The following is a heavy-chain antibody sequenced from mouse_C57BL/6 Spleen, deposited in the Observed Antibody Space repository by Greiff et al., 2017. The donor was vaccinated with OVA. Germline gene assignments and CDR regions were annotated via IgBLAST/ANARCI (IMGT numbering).Heavy chain of an antibody. CDR3: AREITTVVTRTVKMGSMDY. J-gene: IGHJ4*01. CDR2: IDPSDSST. CDR1: GYTFTSYW. Sequence: QVQLQQPGAELVMPGASVKLSCKASGYTFTSYWMHWVKQSPGQGLEWIGEIDPSDSSTNYHQKFKGKSTLTVDKSSSTAYMQLSSLTSEDSAAYYCAREITTVVTRTVKMGSMDYWGQGTSVTVSS. D-gene: IGHD1-1*01. V-gene: IGHV1-69*01.